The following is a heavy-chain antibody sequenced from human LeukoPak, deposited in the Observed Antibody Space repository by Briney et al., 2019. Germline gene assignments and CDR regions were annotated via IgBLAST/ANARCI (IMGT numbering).Heavy chain of an antibody. CDR3: ARRGIAAAGPSYFDY. J-gene: IGHJ4*02. CDR1: GYSFTSYW. CDR2: IYPGDSDT. V-gene: IGHV5-51*01. D-gene: IGHD6-13*01. Sequence: GESLKISCKGSGYSFTSYWIGWVRQMPGKGLEWMGIIYPGDSDTRYSPSFQGQVTISADKSISTAYLQWSSLKASDTAMYYCARRGIAAAGPSYFDYWGQGTLVTVSS.